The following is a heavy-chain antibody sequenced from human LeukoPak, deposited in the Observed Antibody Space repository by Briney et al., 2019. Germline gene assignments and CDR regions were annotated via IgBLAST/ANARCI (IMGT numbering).Heavy chain of an antibody. CDR1: GFTFSSYA. CDR2: ISYDGSNK. Sequence: GGSLRLSCAASGFTFSSYAMHWVRQAPGKGLEWVAVISYDGSNKYYADSVKGRFTISRDNAQNSLYLQMNGLRVEDTAVYYCTRRLDDWGQGTLVTVSS. V-gene: IGHV3-30-3*01. J-gene: IGHJ4*02. D-gene: IGHD3-16*01. CDR3: TRRLDD.